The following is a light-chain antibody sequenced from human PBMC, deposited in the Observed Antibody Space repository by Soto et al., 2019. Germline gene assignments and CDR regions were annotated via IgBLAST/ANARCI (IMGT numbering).Light chain of an antibody. CDR1: QSVSTY. CDR2: DAS. J-gene: IGKJ5*01. Sequence: EIVLTQSPATLSLSPGERATLSCGASQSVSTYLAWYQQKPGQAPRLLIYDASKRATGIPARFSGSGSGTDFSLTISSLEPEDFAIYYCQQRGTWPLTFGQGTRLEI. V-gene: IGKV3-11*01. CDR3: QQRGTWPLT.